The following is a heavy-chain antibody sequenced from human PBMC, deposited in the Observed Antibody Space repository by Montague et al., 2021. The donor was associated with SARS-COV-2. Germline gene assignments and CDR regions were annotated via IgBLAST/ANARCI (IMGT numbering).Heavy chain of an antibody. CDR2: IYPSGST. D-gene: IGHD4/OR15-4a*01. Sequence: SETLSLTCTVSGGSISSYYWSWIRQPAGKGLEWIGRIYPSGSTKYNPSLKSRVTMSVDTSKNQFSLKLSSMTAADTAVYYCARDHMTILFMGYYYGMDVWGQGTTVTVSS. CDR1: GGSISSYY. V-gene: IGHV4-4*07. J-gene: IGHJ6*02. CDR3: ARDHMTILFMGYYYGMDV.